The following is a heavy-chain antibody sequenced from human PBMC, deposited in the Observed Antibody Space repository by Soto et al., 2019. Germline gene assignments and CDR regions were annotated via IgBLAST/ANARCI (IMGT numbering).Heavy chain of an antibody. CDR1: GDSITSYN. V-gene: IGHV4-59*01. CDR3: ARRAVVAVTGSLDNWLDP. D-gene: IGHD2-21*01. J-gene: IGHJ5*02. CDR2: VYSSGST. Sequence: TLSLTCTVSGDSITSYNWDWLRQPPGKALEWIGYVYSSGSTNYNPSLKSRVTISVDTSRNQFSLKVNSVTAADTAVYYCARRAVVAVTGSLDNWLDPWGQGILVTVSS.